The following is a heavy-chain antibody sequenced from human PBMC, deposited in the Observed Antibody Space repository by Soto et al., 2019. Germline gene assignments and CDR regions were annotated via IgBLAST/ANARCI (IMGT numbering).Heavy chain of an antibody. CDR3: AKDRPVGSGWYEPLLYYYGMDV. V-gene: IGHV3-23*01. J-gene: IGHJ6*02. CDR1: GFTFSSYA. Sequence: GGSLRLSCAASGFTFSSYAMSWVRQAPGKGLEWVSAISGSGGSTYYADSVKGRFTISRDNSKNTLYLQMNSLRAEDTAVYYCAKDRPVGSGWYEPLLYYYGMDVWGQETTVTVSS. CDR2: ISGSGGST. D-gene: IGHD6-19*01.